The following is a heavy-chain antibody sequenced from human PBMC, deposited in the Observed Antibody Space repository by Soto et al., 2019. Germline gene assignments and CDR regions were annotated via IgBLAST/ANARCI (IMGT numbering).Heavy chain of an antibody. CDR3: ARYCSSTSCLTYYYYYYGMDV. CDR1: GYTFTSYA. D-gene: IGHD2-2*01. CDR2: INAGNGNT. J-gene: IGHJ6*02. V-gene: IGHV1-3*01. Sequence: ASVKVSCKASGYTFTSYAMHWVRQAPGQRLEWMGWINAGNGNTKYSQKFQGRVTITRDTSANTAYMELSSLRSEDTAVYYCARYCSSTSCLTYYYYYYGMDVWGQGTTVTVSS.